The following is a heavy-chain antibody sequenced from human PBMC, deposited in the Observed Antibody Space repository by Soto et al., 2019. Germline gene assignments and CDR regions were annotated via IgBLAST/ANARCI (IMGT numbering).Heavy chain of an antibody. CDR3: ASHELELANGGFDY. CDR1: GGSFSGYY. Sequence: PSETLSLTCAVYGGSFSGYYWSWIRQPPGKGLEWIGEINHSGSTNYNPSLKSRVTISVDTSKNQFSLKLSSVTAADTAVYYCASHELELANGGFDYWGQGTLVTVSS. J-gene: IGHJ4*02. D-gene: IGHD1-7*01. V-gene: IGHV4-34*01. CDR2: INHSGST.